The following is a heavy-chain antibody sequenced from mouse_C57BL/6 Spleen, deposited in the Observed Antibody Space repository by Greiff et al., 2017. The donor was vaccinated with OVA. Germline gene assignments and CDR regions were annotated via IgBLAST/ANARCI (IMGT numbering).Heavy chain of an antibody. CDR1: GYAFSSSW. J-gene: IGHJ2*01. CDR3: AREDSPPYFDY. V-gene: IGHV1-82*01. Sequence: QVQLKESGPELVKPGASVKISCKASGYAFSSSWMNWVKQRPGKGLEWIGRIYPGDGDTNYNGKFKGKATLTADKSSSTAYMQLSSLTSEDSAVYFCAREDSPPYFDYWGQGTTLTVSS. D-gene: IGHD3-3*01. CDR2: IYPGDGDT.